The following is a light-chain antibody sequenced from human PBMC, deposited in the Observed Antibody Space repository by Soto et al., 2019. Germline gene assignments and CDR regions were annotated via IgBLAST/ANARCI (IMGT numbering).Light chain of an antibody. Sequence: QSALTQPASVSGSPGQSITISCTGTSSDVGTYNFVAWYQQHPGNAPKLIIFEVSNRPSGVSNRFSGSKSGNTASLTISGLQAEGEADYYCSSYTDSSTGVFGGGTKLTVL. CDR3: SSYTDSSTGV. J-gene: IGLJ2*01. V-gene: IGLV2-14*01. CDR1: SSDVGTYNF. CDR2: EVS.